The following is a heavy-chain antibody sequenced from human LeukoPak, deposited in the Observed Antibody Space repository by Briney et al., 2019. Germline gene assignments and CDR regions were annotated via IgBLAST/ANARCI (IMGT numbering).Heavy chain of an antibody. J-gene: IGHJ4*02. D-gene: IGHD3-22*01. CDR2: ISHDGREI. Sequence: GGSLRLSCAASGFTFSEYTMHWVRQAPSKGLEWVAVISHDGREIYYADSVKGRFTISRDDSMSTMYLQMNILRGEDTALYYCARGRSDSGAYCYFGSWGQGTPVTVSS. CDR1: GFTFSEYT. V-gene: IGHV3-30*03. CDR3: ARGRSDSGAYCYFGS.